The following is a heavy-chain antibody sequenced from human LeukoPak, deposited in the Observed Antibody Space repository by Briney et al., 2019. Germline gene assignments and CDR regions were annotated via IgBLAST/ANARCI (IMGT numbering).Heavy chain of an antibody. CDR1: GYTFTGYY. J-gene: IGHJ4*02. D-gene: IGHD2-2*01. V-gene: IGHV1-2*02. Sequence: ASVKVSCKASGYTFTGYYMHWVRQAPGQGLEWMGWINPNSGGTNYAQKFQGRVTMTRDTSISTAYMELSRLRSDDTAVYYCARGPPNIVVVPARKDYWGQGTLVTVSS. CDR3: ARGPPNIVVVPARKDY. CDR2: INPNSGGT.